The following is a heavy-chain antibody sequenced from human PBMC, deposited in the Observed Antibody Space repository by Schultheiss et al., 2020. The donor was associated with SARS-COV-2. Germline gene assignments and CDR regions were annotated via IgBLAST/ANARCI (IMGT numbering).Heavy chain of an antibody. CDR3: AKGGIVGATPFDY. Sequence: GGSLRLSCAASGFSFSDYYMSWIRQAPGKGLEWVSHISSNAATRYYADSVAGRFIISRDNSKNTLYLQMNSLRAEDTAVYYCAKGGIVGATPFDYWGQGTLVTVSS. CDR2: ISSNAATR. V-gene: IGHV3-11*04. J-gene: IGHJ4*02. D-gene: IGHD1-26*01. CDR1: GFSFSDYY.